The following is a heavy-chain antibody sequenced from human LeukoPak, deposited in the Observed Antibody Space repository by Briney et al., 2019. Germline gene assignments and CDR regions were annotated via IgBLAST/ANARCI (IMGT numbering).Heavy chain of an antibody. CDR3: ARDGAIYSGYDYVPFDY. Sequence: PGGSLRLSCAASGFTFSSYSMNWVRQAPGQGLGWVSYISSSSSTIYYADSVKGRFTISRDNAKNSLYLQMNSLRAEDTAVYYCARDGAIYSGYDYVPFDYWGQGTLVTVSS. J-gene: IGHJ4*02. CDR1: GFTFSSYS. CDR2: ISSSSSTI. D-gene: IGHD5-12*01. V-gene: IGHV3-48*04.